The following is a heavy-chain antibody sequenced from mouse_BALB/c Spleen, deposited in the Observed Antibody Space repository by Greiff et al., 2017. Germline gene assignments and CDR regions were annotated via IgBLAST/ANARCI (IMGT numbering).Heavy chain of an antibody. CDR2: ILPGSGST. D-gene: IGHD1-1*01. CDR1: GYTFSSYW. V-gene: IGHV1-9*01. Sequence: QVQLQQSGAELMKPGASVKISCKATGYTFSSYWIEWVKQRPGHGLEWIGEILPGSGSTNYNEKFKGKATFTADTSSNTAYMQLSSLTSEDSAVYYCARERALGSSSYYYAMDYWGQGTSVTVSS. CDR3: ARERALGSSSYYYAMDY. J-gene: IGHJ4*01.